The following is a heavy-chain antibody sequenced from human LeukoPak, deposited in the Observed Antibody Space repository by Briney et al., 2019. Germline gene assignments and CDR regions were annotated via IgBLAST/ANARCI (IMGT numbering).Heavy chain of an antibody. Sequence: KSGGSLRLSCAASGFTFSTYTMNWVRQAPGKGLEWVSSITSSSSYIYYADSVRGRFTISRDNAKNSLYLQMNSLRAEDTAVYYCARHVVAVGFDYWGQGTLVSVSS. V-gene: IGHV3-21*01. J-gene: IGHJ4*02. CDR2: ITSSSSYI. CDR1: GFTFSTYT. CDR3: ARHVVAVGFDY. D-gene: IGHD3-22*01.